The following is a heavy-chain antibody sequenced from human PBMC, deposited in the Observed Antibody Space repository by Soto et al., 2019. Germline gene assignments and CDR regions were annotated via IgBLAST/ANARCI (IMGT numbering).Heavy chain of an antibody. V-gene: IGHV1-18*01. CDR1: AYTFTSYG. CDR2: ISTYDGNT. CDR3: ARTYCSSTTCPRDRFDY. D-gene: IGHD2-2*01. Sequence: ASVKVSCKASAYTFTSYGISWVRQAPGQGLQWMGWISTYDGNTNYAHNLHGRVTMTTDTSTSTAYMELRRLTSDDTAVYYCARTYCSSTTCPRDRFDYWGQGSLVTVSS. J-gene: IGHJ4*02.